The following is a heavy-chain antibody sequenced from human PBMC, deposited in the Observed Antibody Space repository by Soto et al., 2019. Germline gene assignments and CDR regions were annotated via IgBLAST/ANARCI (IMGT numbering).Heavy chain of an antibody. J-gene: IGHJ4*02. Sequence: PGGSLRLSCAGSGFTFSTYYMHWVRQATGKGLEWVSSIGTAGDTYYPVSVKGRVTISRENAKNPLYLQLNTLRAGDTAVYYCVRAYPSSQIDSWGQGTLVTVSS. V-gene: IGHV3-13*01. CDR2: IGTAGDT. D-gene: IGHD6-13*01. CDR3: VRAYPSSQIDS. CDR1: GFTFSTYY.